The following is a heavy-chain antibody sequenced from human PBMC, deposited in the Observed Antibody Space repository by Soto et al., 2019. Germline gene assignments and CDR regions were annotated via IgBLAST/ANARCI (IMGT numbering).Heavy chain of an antibody. D-gene: IGHD6-19*01. CDR2: MSYDGTNE. V-gene: IGHV3-30*04. CDR1: GFSFTHYT. J-gene: IGHJ4*02. Sequence: GSLRLSCAASGFSFTHYTINWVRQAPGKGLEWVAVMSYDGTNEYYADSVKGRFTISRDNSKSTVYLQMNSLTPEDTALYYCARKWGTYSSASLDYWGLGTLVTVSS. CDR3: ARKWGTYSSASLDY.